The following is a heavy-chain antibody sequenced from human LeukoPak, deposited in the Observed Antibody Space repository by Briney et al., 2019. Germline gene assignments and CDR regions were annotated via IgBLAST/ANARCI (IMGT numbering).Heavy chain of an antibody. J-gene: IGHJ6*04. D-gene: IGHD6-13*01. Sequence: KPSETLSLTCAVSGGSISSGGYSWSWIRQPPGKGLEWIGYIYHSGSTYYNPSLKSRVTISVDRSKNQFSLKLSSVTAADTAVYYCARANSSSWYSSDYYYYGMDVWGKGTTVTASS. CDR1: GGSISSGGYS. CDR3: ARANSSSWYSSDYYYYGMDV. V-gene: IGHV4-30-2*01. CDR2: IYHSGST.